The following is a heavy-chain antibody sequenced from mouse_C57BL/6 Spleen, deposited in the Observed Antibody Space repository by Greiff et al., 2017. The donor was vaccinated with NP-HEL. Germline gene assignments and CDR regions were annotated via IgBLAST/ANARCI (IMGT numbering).Heavy chain of an antibody. V-gene: IGHV1-50*01. CDR2: IDPSDSYT. J-gene: IGHJ4*01. CDR1: GYTFTSYW. D-gene: IGHD2-10*01. Sequence: QVQLQQPGAELVKPGASVKLSCKASGYTFTSYWMQWVKQRPGQGLEWIGEIDPSDSYTNYNQKFKGKATLTVATSSSTAYMQLSSLTSEDSAVYYCARKSYYQYYYAMDDWGQGTSVTVSS. CDR3: ARKSYYQYYYAMDD.